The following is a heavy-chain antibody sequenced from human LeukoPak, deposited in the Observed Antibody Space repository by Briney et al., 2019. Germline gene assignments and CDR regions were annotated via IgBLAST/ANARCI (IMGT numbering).Heavy chain of an antibody. V-gene: IGHV3-30*03. CDR1: GFTFSSSA. CDR3: AVIAAAGTYGFDAFDI. CDR2: ISVFESYK. Sequence: GGSLRLSCAASGFTFSSSAMHWVRQAPGKGLEWVAVISVFESYKYYADSVRGRFTLSRDNAKNSLYLQMNSLRAEDTAVYYCAVIAAAGTYGFDAFDIWGQGTMVTVSS. J-gene: IGHJ3*02. D-gene: IGHD6-13*01.